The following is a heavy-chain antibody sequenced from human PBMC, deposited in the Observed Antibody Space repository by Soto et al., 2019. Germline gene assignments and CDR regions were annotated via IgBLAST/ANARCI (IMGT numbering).Heavy chain of an antibody. CDR1: GYSFTSYW. J-gene: IGHJ6*02. V-gene: IGHV5-51*01. D-gene: IGHD3-9*01. CDR3: ARDVRYFSYGMDV. Sequence: GESLKISCKGSGYSFTSYWIGWVRQMPGKGLEWMGIIYPGDSDTRYSPSFQGQVTISADKSISTAYLQWSSLKASDTAVYYCARDVRYFSYGMDVWGQGTTVTVSS. CDR2: IYPGDSDT.